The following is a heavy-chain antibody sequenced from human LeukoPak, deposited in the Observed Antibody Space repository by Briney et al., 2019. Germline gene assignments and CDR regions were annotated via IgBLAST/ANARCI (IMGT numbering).Heavy chain of an antibody. CDR2: INHSGST. CDR1: GGSFSGYY. J-gene: IGHJ5*02. CDR3: ARGLAGVTANWFDP. D-gene: IGHD2-21*02. Sequence: SETLSLTCAVYGGSFSGYYWSWIRQPPGKGLEWIGEINHSGSTNYNPSLKSRVTISVDTSKNQFSLKLSSVTAADTAVYYCARGLAGVTANWFDPWGQGTLVTVSS. V-gene: IGHV4-34*01.